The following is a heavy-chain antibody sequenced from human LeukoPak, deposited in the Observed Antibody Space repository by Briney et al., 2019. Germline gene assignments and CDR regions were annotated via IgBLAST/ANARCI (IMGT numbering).Heavy chain of an antibody. Sequence: SQTLSLTCAIPGDSVSSNSAAWNWIRQSPSRGLEWLGRTYYKSKWYNDYAVSVKSRITINPDTSKNQFSLQLNSVTPEDTAVYYCARAVHYDSSGYYFFDYWGQGTLVTVSS. CDR2: TYYKSKWYN. CDR1: GDSVSSNSAA. CDR3: ARAVHYDSSGYYFFDY. D-gene: IGHD3-22*01. V-gene: IGHV6-1*01. J-gene: IGHJ4*02.